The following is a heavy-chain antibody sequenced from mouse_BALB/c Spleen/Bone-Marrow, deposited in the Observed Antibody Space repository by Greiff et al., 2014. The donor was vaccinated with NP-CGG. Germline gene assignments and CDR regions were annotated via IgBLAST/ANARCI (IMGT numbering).Heavy chain of an antibody. CDR1: GFTFSSFG. CDR3: TRGGNWDDFDY. J-gene: IGHJ2*01. D-gene: IGHD4-1*01. Sequence: EVQVVESGGGLVQPGGPRKLSCAASGFTFSSFGMHWVRQAPEKGLEWVAYISSVSSTIYYAGTVKGRFTISRDNPKNTLFLQMTSLRSEDTAMYYCTRGGNWDDFDYWGQGTTLTVSS. CDR2: ISSVSSTI. V-gene: IGHV5-17*02.